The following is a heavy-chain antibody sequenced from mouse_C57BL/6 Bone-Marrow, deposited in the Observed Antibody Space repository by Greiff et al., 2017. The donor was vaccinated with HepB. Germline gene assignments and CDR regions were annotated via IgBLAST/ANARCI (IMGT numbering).Heavy chain of an antibody. V-gene: IGHV2-4*01. CDR3: AKNRGWLGD. CDR2: IWSCGST. Sequence: VQLQQSGPGLVQPSQSLSITCTVSGFSLTSYGVHWVRQPPGKGLEWLGVIWSCGSTDYNAAFISRLSISKDNSKSQVFFKMNSLQADDTAIYYCAKNRGWLGDWGQGTLVTVSA. CDR1: GFSLTSYG. D-gene: IGHD1-1*02. J-gene: IGHJ3*01.